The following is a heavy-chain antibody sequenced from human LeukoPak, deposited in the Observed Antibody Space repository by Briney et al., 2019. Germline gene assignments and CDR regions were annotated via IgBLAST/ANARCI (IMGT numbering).Heavy chain of an antibody. CDR2: ISSSGSTI. CDR1: GFTFNTYV. J-gene: IGHJ6*03. D-gene: IGHD3-10*01. Sequence: GSLRLSCAASGFTFNTYVMNWVRQAPGKGLEWVSYISSSGSTIYYADSVKGRFTISRDNAKNSLYLQMNSLRAEDTAVYYCARARAGGFGELKNYYYYMDVWGKGTTVTISS. CDR3: ARARAGGFGELKNYYYYMDV. V-gene: IGHV3-48*04.